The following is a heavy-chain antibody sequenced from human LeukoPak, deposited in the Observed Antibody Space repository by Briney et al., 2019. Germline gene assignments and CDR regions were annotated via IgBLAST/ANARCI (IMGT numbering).Heavy chain of an antibody. J-gene: IGHJ4*02. D-gene: IGHD3-10*01. CDR3: AKADGSGSYFDH. V-gene: IGHV3-30*18. Sequence: GGSLRLSCTASGFTFRTYGMHWVRQAPGKGLEWVAVVSYGGTDKYYADSVKGRFTIPRDNSKNMLYLQMNSLRAEDTAVYYCAKADGSGSYFDHWGQGTLVPVSS. CDR2: VSYGGTDK. CDR1: GFTFRTYG.